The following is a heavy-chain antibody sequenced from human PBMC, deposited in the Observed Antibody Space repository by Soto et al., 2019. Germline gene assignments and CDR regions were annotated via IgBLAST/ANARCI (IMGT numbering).Heavy chain of an antibody. CDR2: LNDSGST. CDR1: GGSFSGYY. CDR3: ARGRGAVQH. Sequence: SETLSLTCAVYGGSFSGYYCSWIRQPPGKGLEWIGELNDSGSTNYNASLKSRVSISVDTSKNQFSLKLSSVTAADTAVYYCARGRGAVQHWGQGTLVTVSS. J-gene: IGHJ1*01. V-gene: IGHV4-34*01. D-gene: IGHD3-10*01.